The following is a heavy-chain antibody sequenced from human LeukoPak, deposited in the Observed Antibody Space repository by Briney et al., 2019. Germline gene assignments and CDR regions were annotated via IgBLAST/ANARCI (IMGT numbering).Heavy chain of an antibody. D-gene: IGHD3-16*02. CDR3: AKLYYDYVWGSYRHYFFDS. CDR1: GLSFSSYA. J-gene: IGHJ4*02. CDR2: ISGNGGKT. Sequence: GGSLRLSCEGSGLSFSSYAMSWVRQAPGKGLEWVSGISGNGGKTYYADSVKGRLTISRDNSKNTLYLQMNSLRVDDTAAYYCAKLYYDYVWGSYRHYFFDSWGQGTLVTVSS. V-gene: IGHV3-23*01.